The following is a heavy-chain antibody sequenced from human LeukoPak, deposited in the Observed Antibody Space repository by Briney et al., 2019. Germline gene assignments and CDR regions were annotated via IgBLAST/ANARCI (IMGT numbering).Heavy chain of an antibody. D-gene: IGHD3-22*01. CDR3: AREEATMIVETDNWFDP. CDR2: ISAYNGNT. V-gene: IGHV1-18*01. J-gene: IGHJ5*02. CDR1: GYTFTSYG. Sequence: GASVKVSCKASGYTFTSYGISWVRQAPGQGLEWMGWISAYNGNTSYAQKLQGRVTMTTDTSTSTAYMELRSLRSDDTAVYYCAREEATMIVETDNWFDPWGQGTLVTVSS.